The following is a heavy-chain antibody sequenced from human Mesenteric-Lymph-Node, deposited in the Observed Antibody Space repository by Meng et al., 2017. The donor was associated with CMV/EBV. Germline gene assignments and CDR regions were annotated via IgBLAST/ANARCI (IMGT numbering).Heavy chain of an antibody. D-gene: IGHD3-22*01. CDR3: AKDPKAASSGYF. Sequence: AGSLRLSCAASGFTFSSYAMSWVRQAPGKGLEWVSDVSGSGGSTYYADSVKGRFTISRDNSKNTLYLQMNSLRAEDTALYYCAKDPKAASSGYFWSQGTLVTVSS. J-gene: IGHJ4*02. V-gene: IGHV3-23*01. CDR2: VSGSGGST. CDR1: GFTFSSYA.